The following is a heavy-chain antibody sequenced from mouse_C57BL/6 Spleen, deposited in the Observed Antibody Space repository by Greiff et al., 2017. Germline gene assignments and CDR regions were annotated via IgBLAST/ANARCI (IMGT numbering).Heavy chain of an antibody. CDR2: LYPSDSET. CDR1: GYTFTSYW. J-gene: IGHJ1*03. CDR3: ARKTGREDWYFDV. V-gene: IGHV1-61*01. Sequence: QVQLQQPGAELVRPGSSVKLSCKASGYTFTSYWLDWVKQRPGQGLEWIGNLYPSDSETHSNQKFKDKATLTVDKSSSTAYMQLSSLTSEDSAVYYCARKTGREDWYFDVWGTGTTVTVSS. D-gene: IGHD4-1*01.